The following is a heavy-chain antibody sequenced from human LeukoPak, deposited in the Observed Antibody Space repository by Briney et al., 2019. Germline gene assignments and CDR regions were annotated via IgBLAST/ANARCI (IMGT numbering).Heavy chain of an antibody. J-gene: IGHJ4*02. CDR2: ISGSGGST. V-gene: IGHV3-23*01. CDR1: GFTVIGND. Sequence: GGSLRLSCAASGFTVIGNDMSWVRQAPGKGLEWVSAISGSGGSTYYADSVKGRFTISRDNSKNTLYLQMNSLRAEDTAVYYCAKRRGQFDYWGQGTLVTVSS. CDR3: AKRRGQFDY.